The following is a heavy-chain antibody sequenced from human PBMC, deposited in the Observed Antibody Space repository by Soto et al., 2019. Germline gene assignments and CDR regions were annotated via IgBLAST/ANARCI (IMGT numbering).Heavy chain of an antibody. D-gene: IGHD6-19*01. V-gene: IGHV3-23*01. CDR3: AKRFAYSSGLDGFDI. CDR1: VFIFSSYA. CDR2: ISGNGGTT. Sequence: PWWSLRLSCSASVFIFSSYAMTWGRQGPGKGLEWVSGISGNGGTTYYADSVKGRFIISRDNSKNTLFLRMNSLRAEDSAIYYCAKRFAYSSGLDGFDIWGQGTMVTVS. J-gene: IGHJ3*02.